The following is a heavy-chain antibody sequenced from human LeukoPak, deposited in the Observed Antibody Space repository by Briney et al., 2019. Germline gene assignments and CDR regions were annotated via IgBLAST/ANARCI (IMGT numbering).Heavy chain of an antibody. CDR3: ARGVYIAAAQYGY. Sequence: SETLSLTCTVSGGSISSYYWSWIRQPPGKGLEWIGYNYYSGTTNYNPSLKSRVTISVDTSKNQFSLKLSSVTAADTAVYYCARGVYIAAAQYGYWGQGTLVTVSS. CDR2: NYYSGTT. J-gene: IGHJ4*02. D-gene: IGHD6-13*01. CDR1: GGSISSYY. V-gene: IGHV4-59*01.